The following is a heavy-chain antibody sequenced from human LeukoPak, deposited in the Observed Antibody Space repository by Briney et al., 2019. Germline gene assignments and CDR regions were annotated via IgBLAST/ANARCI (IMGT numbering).Heavy chain of an antibody. CDR2: IITIFGTA. V-gene: IGHV1-69*13. Sequence: SVKVSCKASGGTFSSYAISWVRRSPGHGLEWMGGIITIFGTANYAQKFQGRVAITADESTSTAYMELSSLTSEHTAVYDCARAVPNRDDFWSGQPRYYFDYWGQGTLVTVSS. CDR3: ARAVPNRDDFWSGQPRYYFDY. J-gene: IGHJ4*02. D-gene: IGHD3-3*01. CDR1: GGTFSSYA.